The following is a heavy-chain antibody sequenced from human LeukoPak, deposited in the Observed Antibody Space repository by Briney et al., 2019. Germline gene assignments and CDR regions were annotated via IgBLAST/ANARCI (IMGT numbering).Heavy chain of an antibody. Sequence: ASVKVSCKASGYTFTSYDINWVRQATGQGLEWMGWMNPNSGNTGYAQKFQGRVTMTRNTSISTAYMELSSLRSEDTAVYYCARGARYSSSWRPTYNWFDPWGQGILVTVSS. J-gene: IGHJ5*02. CDR2: MNPNSGNT. D-gene: IGHD6-13*01. CDR3: ARGARYSSSWRPTYNWFDP. CDR1: GYTFTSYD. V-gene: IGHV1-8*01.